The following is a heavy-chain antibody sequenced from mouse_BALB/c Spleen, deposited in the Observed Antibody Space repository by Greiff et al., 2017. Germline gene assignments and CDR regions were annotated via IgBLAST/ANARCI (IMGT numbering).Heavy chain of an antibody. CDR3: TRGTTVVATDYYAMDY. D-gene: IGHD1-1*01. Sequence: VQLQQSGAELVRPGASVTLSCKASGYTFTDYVMHWVKQTPVHGLEWIGAIDPETGGTAYNQKFKGKATLTADKSSSTAYMELRSLTSEDSAVYYCTRGTTVVATDYYAMDYWGQGTSVTVSS. J-gene: IGHJ4*01. CDR2: IDPETGGT. CDR1: GYTFTDYV. V-gene: IGHV1-15*01.